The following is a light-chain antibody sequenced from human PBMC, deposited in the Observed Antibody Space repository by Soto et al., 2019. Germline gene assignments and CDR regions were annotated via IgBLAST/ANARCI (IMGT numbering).Light chain of an antibody. CDR3: SSYTSSTTPV. Sequence: QSALTQPASVSGSPGQSITISCTGTSSDVGGYNFVSWYQHHPGKAPKLMISEVSNRPSGVSNRFSGSKSGSTASLTISGLQAEDEADYYCSSYTSSTTPVFGGGTKVTVL. V-gene: IGLV2-14*01. CDR2: EVS. CDR1: SSDVGGYNF. J-gene: IGLJ2*01.